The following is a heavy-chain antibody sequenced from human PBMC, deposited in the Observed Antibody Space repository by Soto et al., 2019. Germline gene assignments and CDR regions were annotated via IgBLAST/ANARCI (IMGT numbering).Heavy chain of an antibody. CDR1: GGTFSSYA. Sequence: SVKVSCKASGGTFSSYAISWVRQAPGQGLEWMGGIIPIFGTANYAQKFQGRVTITADESTSTAYMELSSLRSEDTAVYYCASSGSRSGAFDFWGQATRVSVSS. CDR2: IIPIFGTA. D-gene: IGHD4-17*01. J-gene: IGHJ3*01. V-gene: IGHV1-69*13. CDR3: ASSGSRSGAFDF.